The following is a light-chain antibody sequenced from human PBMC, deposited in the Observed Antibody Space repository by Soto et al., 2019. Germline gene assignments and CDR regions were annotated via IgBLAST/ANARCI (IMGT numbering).Light chain of an antibody. CDR1: QSISSW. CDR3: QQYYSAWT. Sequence: DVQMSQAPSALSAYEGDRVTITCRASQSISSWLAWYQQKPGQAPKLLIYAASSLESGVPSRFSGSGSGTEFTLTISSLQPDDVATYYRQQYYSAWTFGQGTKVDNK. CDR2: AAS. V-gene: IGKV1-5*01. J-gene: IGKJ1*01.